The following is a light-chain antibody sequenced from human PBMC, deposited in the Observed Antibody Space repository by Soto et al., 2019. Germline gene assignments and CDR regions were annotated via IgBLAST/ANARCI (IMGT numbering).Light chain of an antibody. J-gene: IGLJ1*01. Sequence: QSVLTQPASVSGSPGQSITFSCTGTSSDVGGYNYVSWYQQHPGKAPKLMIYEVTNRPSGVSNRFSGSKSGNTASLTISGLQAEDEADYYCCSYAGSYTCFGTGTKVTVL. V-gene: IGLV2-14*01. CDR3: CSYAGSYTC. CDR1: SSDVGGYNY. CDR2: EVT.